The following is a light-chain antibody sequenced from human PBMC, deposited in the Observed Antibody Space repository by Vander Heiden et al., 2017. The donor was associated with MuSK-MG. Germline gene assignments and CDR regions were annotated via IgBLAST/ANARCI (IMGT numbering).Light chain of an antibody. CDR2: GKN. Sequence: SSELTQSPAVSVSLGRTVRITFQCDSLRSYYASWYQQKPGQAHVPVIYGKNNRPSGIADRYSGSGSGNTASLTITRAEAEDEAEYYYNCRDCSGSSNVFGTGTKVTVL. CDR1: SLRSYY. V-gene: IGLV3-19*01. CDR3: NCRDCSGSSNV. J-gene: IGLJ1*01.